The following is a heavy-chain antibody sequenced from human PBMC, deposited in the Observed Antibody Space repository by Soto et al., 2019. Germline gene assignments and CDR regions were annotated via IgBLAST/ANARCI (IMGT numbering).Heavy chain of an antibody. Sequence: SETLSLTCTVSGGSISSYYWSWIRQPPGKGLEWIGYIYYSGSTNYKSSLKSRVTISVDTSKNQFSLKLSSVTAADTAVYYCARNNGREKYYDSSGYWYYFDYWGQGTLVTVSS. V-gene: IGHV4-59*01. CDR3: ARNNGREKYYDSSGYWYYFDY. J-gene: IGHJ4*02. D-gene: IGHD3-22*01. CDR1: GGSISSYY. CDR2: IYYSGST.